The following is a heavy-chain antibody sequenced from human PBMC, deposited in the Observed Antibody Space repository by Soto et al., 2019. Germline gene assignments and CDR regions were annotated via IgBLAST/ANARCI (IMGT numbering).Heavy chain of an antibody. CDR1: GFTFNSYG. CDR3: ARSHNWIYVGLDY. CDR2: IWYDGGNK. J-gene: IGHJ4*02. V-gene: IGHV3-33*01. D-gene: IGHD1-7*01. Sequence: QVQLVESGGGVVQPGRSLRLSCAASGFTFNSYGMHWVRQAPGKGLEWVAVIWYDGGNKYYADSVKGRFTISRDNSKNTLYLQMISLRADDAAVYYCARSHNWIYVGLDYWGQGTLVTVSS.